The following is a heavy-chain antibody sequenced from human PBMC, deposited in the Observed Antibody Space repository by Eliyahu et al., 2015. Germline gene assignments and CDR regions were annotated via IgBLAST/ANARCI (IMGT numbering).Heavy chain of an antibody. D-gene: IGHD3-9*01. CDR2: IIPIFGTA. J-gene: IGHJ5*02. V-gene: IGHV1-69*06. Sequence: QVQLVQSGAEVKKPGSSXKVSCXAXGGXXSSXAISWVRQAPGQGLEXMGGIIPIFGTANYAQKFQGRVTITADKSTSTAYMELSSLRSEDTAVYYCARAYYDILTGYSIAGWFDPWSQGTLVTVSS. CDR1: GGXXSSXA. CDR3: ARAYYDILTGYSIAGWFDP.